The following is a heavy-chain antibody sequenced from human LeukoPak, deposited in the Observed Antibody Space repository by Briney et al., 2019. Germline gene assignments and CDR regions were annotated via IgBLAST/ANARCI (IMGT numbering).Heavy chain of an antibody. CDR3: ARGNWNTYYYMDV. J-gene: IGHJ6*03. CDR2: INPNSGGT. V-gene: IGHV1-2*02. CDR1: GYTFTGYY. D-gene: IGHD1/OR15-1a*01. Sequence: ASVKVSCKASGYTFTGYYMHWVRQAPGQGLEGMGWINPNSGGTNYAQKFQGRVTVTRDTSISTAYMELSRLRSDDTAVYYCARGNWNTYYYMDVWGKGTTVTVSS.